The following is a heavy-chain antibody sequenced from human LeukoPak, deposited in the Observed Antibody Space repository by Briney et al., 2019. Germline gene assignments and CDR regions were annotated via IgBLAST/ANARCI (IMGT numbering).Heavy chain of an antibody. CDR3: ARQNLYYGMDV. CDR2: IYYSGST. V-gene: IGHV4-59*08. CDR1: GGSISSYY. J-gene: IGHJ6*02. Sequence: PSETLSLTRTVSGGSISSYYWSWIRQPPGKGLEWIGYIYYSGSTNYNPSLKSRVTISVDTSKNQFSLKLSSVTAADTAVYYCARQNLYYGMDVWGQGTTVTVSS.